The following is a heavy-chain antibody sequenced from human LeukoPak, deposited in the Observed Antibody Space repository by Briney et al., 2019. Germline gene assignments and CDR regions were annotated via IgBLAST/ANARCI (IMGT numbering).Heavy chain of an antibody. V-gene: IGHV4-61*02. J-gene: IGHJ4*02. D-gene: IGHD3-22*01. CDR2: IYTSGST. CDR3: ARGSSGYYYDPYYFDY. Sequence: PSETLSLTCTVSGGSISSGSYYWSWIRQPAGKGLEWIGRIYTSGSTNYNPSLKSRVTISVDKSKNQFSLKLSSVTAADTAVYYCARGSSGYYYDPYYFDYWGQGTLVTVSS. CDR1: GGSISSGSYY.